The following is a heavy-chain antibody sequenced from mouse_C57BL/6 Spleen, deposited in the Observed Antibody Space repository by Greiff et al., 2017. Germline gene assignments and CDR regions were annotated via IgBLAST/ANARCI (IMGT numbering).Heavy chain of an antibody. V-gene: IGHV1-53*01. D-gene: IGHD1-1*01. J-gene: IGHJ3*01. CDR3: AREKDNGSRWFAY. Sequence: QVQLQQPGTELVKPGASVKLSCKASGYTFTSYWMHWVKQRPGQGLEWIGNINPSNGGTNYNDKFKSKATLPVDKSSSTAYLQLSSLTSEYSAVYNCAREKDNGSRWFAYWGQGTLVTVSA. CDR2: INPSNGGT. CDR1: GYTFTSYW.